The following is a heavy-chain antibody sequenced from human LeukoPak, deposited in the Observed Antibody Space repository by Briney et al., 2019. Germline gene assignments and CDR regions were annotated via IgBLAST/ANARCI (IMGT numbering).Heavy chain of an antibody. Sequence: TGGSLRLSCGASGFTLKSYSMNWVRQAPGKGLEWVSSISSSGSHIYYADSERGRFTISRDNAKNSLSLQMNSLIAEDTAIYYCANDCSSSSCYSGDSSFYYVDVWGKGTTVTVSS. CDR1: GFTLKSYS. CDR3: ANDCSSSSCYSGDSSFYYVDV. J-gene: IGHJ6*03. D-gene: IGHD2-2*01. CDR2: ISSSGSHI. V-gene: IGHV3-21*04.